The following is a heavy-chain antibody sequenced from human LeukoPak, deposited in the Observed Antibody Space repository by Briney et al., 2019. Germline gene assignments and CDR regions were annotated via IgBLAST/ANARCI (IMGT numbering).Heavy chain of an antibody. CDR2: INSDGGST. CDR3: ASPYGSGSSSDY. V-gene: IGHV3-74*01. Sequence: PGGSLRLSCAASGFTFSSYWMHWVRQAPGKGLVWVSRINSDGGSTYYADSVRGRFTISRDNAKNTVYLQMNSLRADDTAVYYCASPYGSGSSSDYWGQGTLVTVSS. J-gene: IGHJ4*02. D-gene: IGHD3-10*01. CDR1: GFTFSSYW.